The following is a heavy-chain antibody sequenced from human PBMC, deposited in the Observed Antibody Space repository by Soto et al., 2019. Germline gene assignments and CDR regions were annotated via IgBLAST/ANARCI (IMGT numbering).Heavy chain of an antibody. CDR2: ISYSGST. Sequence: SETLSLTCTVSGDSISSYSISVYYWSWIRQPPGKGLEWLGYISYSGSTNYNPSLKSRVTISADTSMNQFSLALTSVTAADTAMYYCARGPTTEKVDSWGQGILVTVSS. V-gene: IGHV4-61*08. CDR3: ARGPTTEKVDS. CDR1: GDSISSYSISVYY. J-gene: IGHJ4*02.